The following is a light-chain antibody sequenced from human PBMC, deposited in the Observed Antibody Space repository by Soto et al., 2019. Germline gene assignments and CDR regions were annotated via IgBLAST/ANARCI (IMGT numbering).Light chain of an antibody. CDR3: CSYAGSATFV. Sequence: QSALTQPGSVSGSPGQSTPTSCTGTSSDVGSYNLLSWYQHHPGKAPKLMIYEGSKRPSGVSNRFSGSKSGNTASLTISGLQAEDEADYFCCSYAGSATFVFGTGTKVTVL. J-gene: IGLJ1*01. V-gene: IGLV2-23*03. CDR2: EGS. CDR1: SSDVGSYNL.